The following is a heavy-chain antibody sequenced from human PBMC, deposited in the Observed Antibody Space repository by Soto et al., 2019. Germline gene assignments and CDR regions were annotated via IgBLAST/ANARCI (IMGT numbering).Heavy chain of an antibody. V-gene: IGHV4-31*03. CDR1: GGSISSGGYY. J-gene: IGHJ6*02. CDR3: AIELFIRDKYQLPSYYYGMDV. CDR2: IYYSGST. Sequence: SETLSLTCTVSGGSISSGGYYWSWIRQHPGKGLEWIGYIYYSGSTYYNPSLKSRVTISVDTSKNQFSLKLSSVTAADTAVYYFAIELFIRDKYQLPSYYYGMDVWGQGTTVTVSS. D-gene: IGHD2-2*01.